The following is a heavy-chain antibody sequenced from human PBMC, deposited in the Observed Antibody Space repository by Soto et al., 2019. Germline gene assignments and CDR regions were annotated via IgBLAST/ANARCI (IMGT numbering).Heavy chain of an antibody. CDR1: GFSVGDNH. D-gene: IGHD1-1*01. Sequence: LRLSCAATGFSVGDNHMNWVRQTPGKGLEWVSIIYTNGNTYYTDSVKGRFTISRDNSKNTLYLQMNNLRLEDTAVYYCARGPKQLAFSRRKYIEFYFDYWGRGTLVTVSS. CDR3: ARGPKQLAFSRRKYIEFYFDY. CDR2: IYTNGNT. V-gene: IGHV3-53*01. J-gene: IGHJ4*02.